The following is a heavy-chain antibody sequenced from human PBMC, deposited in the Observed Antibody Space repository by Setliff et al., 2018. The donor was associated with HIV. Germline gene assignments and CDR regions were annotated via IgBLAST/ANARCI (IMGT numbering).Heavy chain of an antibody. J-gene: IGHJ4*02. D-gene: IGHD2-8*02. Sequence: PSETLSLTCAVYTESLTRYDWAWIRQSPEKGLEWIGEIDDSGSIIYNPSLQSRVTISVDTSKNQFSLKLNSVTAADTAVYYCTVYNTGSSKDHYWGQGTPVTVSS. CDR1: TESLTRYD. V-gene: IGHV4-34*01. CDR2: IDDSGSI. CDR3: TVYNTGSSKDHY.